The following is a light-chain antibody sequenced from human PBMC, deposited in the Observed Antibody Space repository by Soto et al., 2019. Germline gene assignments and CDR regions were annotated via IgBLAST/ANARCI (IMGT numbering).Light chain of an antibody. V-gene: IGKV4-1*01. CDR3: QQYYSTPRT. J-gene: IGKJ1*01. CDR1: QIVLYSSNNKNY. CDR2: WAS. Sequence: DIVMTQSPDSLAVSLVDMATINCKSSQIVLYSSNNKNYLAWYQQKPGQPPKLLIYWASTRESGVPDRFSGSGSGTDFTLTISSLQAEDVAVYYCQQYYSTPRTFGQGTKVDIK.